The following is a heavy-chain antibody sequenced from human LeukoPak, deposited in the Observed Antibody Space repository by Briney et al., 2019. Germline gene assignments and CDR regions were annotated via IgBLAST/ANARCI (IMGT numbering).Heavy chain of an antibody. J-gene: IGHJ4*02. Sequence: GGSLRLSCAASGFTFSSKSMTWVRQAPGKGLEWVSAISGNGFDTFYADSVKGRFTISRDNSRNTVYLQMNSLRAEDTAVYYCAKDSRSLAAAGEVDFWGQGTLVTVSS. D-gene: IGHD6-13*01. V-gene: IGHV3-23*01. CDR1: GFTFSSKS. CDR2: ISGNGFDT. CDR3: AKDSRSLAAAGEVDF.